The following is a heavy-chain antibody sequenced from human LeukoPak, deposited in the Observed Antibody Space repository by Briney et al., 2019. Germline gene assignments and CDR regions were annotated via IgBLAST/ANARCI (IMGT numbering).Heavy chain of an antibody. J-gene: IGHJ4*02. CDR3: ARLHGAPDY. CDR1: GGSISSRSYY. Sequence: SETLSLTCTVSGGSISSRSYYWGWIRQPPGKGLEWIGSIYYSGNAYYNPSLKSRVTISVDTSKNQFSLKVSSVTAADTAVYYCARLHGAPDYWGQGTLVTVSS. V-gene: IGHV4-39*01. CDR2: IYYSGNA. D-gene: IGHD3-10*01.